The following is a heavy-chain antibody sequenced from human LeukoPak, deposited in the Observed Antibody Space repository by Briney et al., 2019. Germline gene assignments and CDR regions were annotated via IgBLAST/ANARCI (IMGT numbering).Heavy chain of an antibody. D-gene: IGHD3-22*01. V-gene: IGHV3-20*04. Sequence: GGSLRLSCAASGFTFDDYGMSWVRQAPGKGLEWVSGINWNGGSIGYADSVKGRFTISRDNSKNTLYLQMNSLRAEDTAVYYCVREGEYYDSSGFPDYWGQGTLVTVSS. CDR2: INWNGGSI. CDR1: GFTFDDYG. CDR3: VREGEYYDSSGFPDY. J-gene: IGHJ4*02.